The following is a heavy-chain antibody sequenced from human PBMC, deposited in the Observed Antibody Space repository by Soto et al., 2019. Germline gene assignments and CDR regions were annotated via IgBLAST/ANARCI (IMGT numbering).Heavy chain of an antibody. CDR1: GFTFSSYD. CDR3: ARAIGPTLFDY. J-gene: IGHJ4*02. Sequence: PXVSLSLSFSASGFTFSSYDMHWVRQGPGKGLEWVSAIGTAGDTNYAGSVKGRFTISRENAKNSLYLQMNSLRAGDTAIYFCARAIGPTLFDYWGQGTLVTVSS. CDR2: IGTAGDT. V-gene: IGHV3-13*04. D-gene: IGHD3-22*01.